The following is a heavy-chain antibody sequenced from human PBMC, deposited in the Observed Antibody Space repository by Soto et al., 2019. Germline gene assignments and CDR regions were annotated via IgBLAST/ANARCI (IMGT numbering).Heavy chain of an antibody. V-gene: IGHV4-59*01. J-gene: IGHJ4*02. Sequence: QVQLQESGPGLVKPSETLSLTCTVSGGSISSYYWSWIRQPPGKGLEWIGYIYYSGSTNYNPSLKSRVTISVDTSKNQFSLKLSSVTAADTAVYYCARLTSPASFDYWGQGTLVTVSS. CDR3: ARLTSPASFDY. CDR1: GGSISSYY. D-gene: IGHD3-9*01. CDR2: IYYSGST.